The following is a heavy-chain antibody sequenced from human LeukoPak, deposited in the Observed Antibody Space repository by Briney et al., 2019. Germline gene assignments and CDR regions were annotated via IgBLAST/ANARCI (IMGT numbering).Heavy chain of an antibody. CDR3: AKFGSLTSYYYYYYMDV. CDR2: IRYDGGNK. J-gene: IGHJ6*03. V-gene: IGHV3-30*02. CDR1: GFTFSSYG. Sequence: GGSLRLSCAASGFTFSSYGMHWVRQAPGKGLEWVAFIRYDGGNKYYADSVKGRFTISRDNSKNTLYLQMNSLRAEDTAVYYCAKFGSLTSYYYYYYMDVWGKGTTVTISS. D-gene: IGHD1-14*01.